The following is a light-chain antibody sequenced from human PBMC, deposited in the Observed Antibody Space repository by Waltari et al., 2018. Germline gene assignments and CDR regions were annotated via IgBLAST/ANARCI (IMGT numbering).Light chain of an antibody. CDR1: QSVSSNY. CDR2: DAS. V-gene: IGKV3-20*01. CDR3: QQYGSSPRT. J-gene: IGKJ1*01. Sequence: EIVLTQSPGTLSLSPGERATLSCRASQSVSSNYLAWYQHKPGQAPILFIYDASTRATGIPDRFSGSGSGTDFTLTISRLEPEDFAVYYCQQYGSSPRTFGQGTKVEIK.